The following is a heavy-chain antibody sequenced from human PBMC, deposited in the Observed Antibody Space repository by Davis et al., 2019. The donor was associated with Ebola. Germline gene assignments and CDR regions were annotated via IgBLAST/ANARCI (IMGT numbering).Heavy chain of an antibody. J-gene: IGHJ4*02. D-gene: IGHD6-13*01. CDR3: ARGSAAGVYFDY. Sequence: SETLSLTCAVSGGSISSGGYSWSWIRQPPGKGLEWIGYIYYSGSTNYNPSLKSRVTISVDTSKNQFSLKLSSVTAADTAVYYCARGSAAGVYFDYWGQGTLVTVSS. V-gene: IGHV4-61*08. CDR2: IYYSGST. CDR1: GGSISSGGYS.